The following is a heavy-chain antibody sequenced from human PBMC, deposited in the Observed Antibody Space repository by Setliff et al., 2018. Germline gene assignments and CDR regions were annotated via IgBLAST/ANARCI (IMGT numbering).Heavy chain of an antibody. Sequence: ASETLSLTCAVSGDSISSSNWWNWVRQPPGKGLEWIGEIYHSGSTKYNPSLKSRVTISVDKSKNQFSLKLSSVTAADTAVYYCARSSYSGSYLNVWGQGTTVTVSS. V-gene: IGHV4-4*02. CDR3: ARSSYSGSYLNV. CDR2: IYHSGST. D-gene: IGHD1-26*01. CDR1: GDSISSSNW. J-gene: IGHJ6*02.